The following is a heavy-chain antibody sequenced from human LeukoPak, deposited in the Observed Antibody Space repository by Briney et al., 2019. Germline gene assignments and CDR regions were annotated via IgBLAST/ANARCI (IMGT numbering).Heavy chain of an antibody. V-gene: IGHV3-23*01. CDR1: GFSFSTYD. Sequence: PGGSLRLSCVGSGFSFSTYDMGWVPETPGKGLEWGSAISTTGGYTEDADSVKGRFTISRDNSQNTLFLQMHSLRAEDTAVYYCAKKPATIKFPFDIWGQGTLVTVSP. J-gene: IGHJ4*02. CDR2: ISTTGGYT. CDR3: AKKPATIKFPFDI. D-gene: IGHD5-24*01.